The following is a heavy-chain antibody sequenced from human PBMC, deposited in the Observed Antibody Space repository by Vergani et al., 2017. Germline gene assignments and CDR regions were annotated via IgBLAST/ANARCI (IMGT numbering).Heavy chain of an antibody. CDR3: AIGFWVDSGYDRYLDY. J-gene: IGHJ4*02. CDR2: IIPILGIA. Sequence: QVQLVQSGAEVKKPGSSVKVSCKASGGTFSSYTISWVRQAPGQGLEWMGRIIPILGIANYAQKFQGRVTITADKSTRTAYMELSSLRSEDTAVDYCAIGFWVDSGYDRYLDYWGQGTLVTVSS. V-gene: IGHV1-69*02. CDR1: GGTFSSYT. D-gene: IGHD5-12*01.